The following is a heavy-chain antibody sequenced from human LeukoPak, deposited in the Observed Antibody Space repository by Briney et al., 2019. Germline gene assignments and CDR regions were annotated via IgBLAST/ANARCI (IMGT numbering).Heavy chain of an antibody. CDR3: ARRRWLLPDDY. J-gene: IGHJ4*02. D-gene: IGHD5-24*01. CDR1: GNTFAGYY. V-gene: IGHV1-2*02. Sequence: ASVKVSCKASGNTFAGYYVHWVRQAPGQGLEWMGWINPNSGGTNYAQKFQGRVTMTRDTSISTAYMELSRLRSDDTAVYYCARRRWLLPDDYWGQGTLVTVSS. CDR2: INPNSGGT.